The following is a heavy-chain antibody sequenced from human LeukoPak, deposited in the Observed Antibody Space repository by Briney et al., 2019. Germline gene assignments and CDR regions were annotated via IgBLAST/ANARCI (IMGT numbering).Heavy chain of an antibody. D-gene: IGHD3-22*01. J-gene: IGHJ4*02. Sequence: PGGSLRLSCAAAGFSFSSYGMHWVRQAPGKGLEWVAVIWYDGSNKYYADSVKGRFNISRDNSKSTLSLEMNSLRVEDTAVYYCTKTDYYDKSGYSFDSWGQGALVIVSS. CDR3: TKTDYYDKSGYSFDS. CDR1: GFSFSSYG. CDR2: IWYDGSNK. V-gene: IGHV3-33*06.